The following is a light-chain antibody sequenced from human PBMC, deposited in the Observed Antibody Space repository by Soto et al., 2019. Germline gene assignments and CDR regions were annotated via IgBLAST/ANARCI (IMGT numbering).Light chain of an antibody. CDR3: LQYSSHSWT. Sequence: DIQMTQSPSTLSPSVGDRVTITCRASRSISDWLAWYQQKPGKAPNLLIFDASNLKSGVPSRFSGSGSGTEFTLTISRLQPDDVATYYCLQYSSHSWTFGQGTKVDIK. CDR2: DAS. CDR1: RSISDW. V-gene: IGKV1-5*01. J-gene: IGKJ1*01.